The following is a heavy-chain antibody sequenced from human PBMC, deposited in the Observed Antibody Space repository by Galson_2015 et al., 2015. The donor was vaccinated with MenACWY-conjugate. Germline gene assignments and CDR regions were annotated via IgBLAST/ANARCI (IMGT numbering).Heavy chain of an antibody. Sequence: SLRLSCAASGFTFSFYTMNWVRQAPGKGLEWVSYISSTSDTIYYADSVKGRFTISRDNAKNSPYLQMSSLRAEDTAVYYCARDCRPVDYWGQGTLVTVSS. CDR3: ARDCRPVDY. V-gene: IGHV3-48*04. CDR2: ISSTSDTI. CDR1: GFTFSFYT. J-gene: IGHJ4*02.